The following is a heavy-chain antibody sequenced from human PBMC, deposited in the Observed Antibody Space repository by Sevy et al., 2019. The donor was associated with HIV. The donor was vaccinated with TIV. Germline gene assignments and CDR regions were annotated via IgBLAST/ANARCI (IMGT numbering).Heavy chain of an antibody. CDR2: INPNSGGT. V-gene: IGHV1-2*02. CDR3: ARRYSSGWSGPYYFDY. CDR1: GYTITGYY. J-gene: IGHJ4*02. Sequence: ASVKVSCKASGYTITGYYMHWVRQAPGQGLEWMGWINPNSGGTNYAQKFQGRVTMTRDTSISTAYMELSRLRSDDTAVYYCARRYSSGWSGPYYFDYWGQGTLVTVSS. D-gene: IGHD6-19*01.